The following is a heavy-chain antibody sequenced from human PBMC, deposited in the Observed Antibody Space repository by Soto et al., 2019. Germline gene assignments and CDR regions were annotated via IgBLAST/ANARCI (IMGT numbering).Heavy chain of an antibody. CDR2: IYYTGKT. D-gene: IGHD4-4*01. Sequence: PSETLSLTCTVSGDSLHIGGYYWNWIRQLPGKGLEWMGYIYYTGKTYYNPSLESLLSMSVDRSKNQFSLNLNSVTAADTAMYYCARDPGSNDNWIDPWGQGTLVTVSS. CDR1: GDSLHIGGYY. V-gene: IGHV4-31*01. J-gene: IGHJ5*02. CDR3: ARDPGSNDNWIDP.